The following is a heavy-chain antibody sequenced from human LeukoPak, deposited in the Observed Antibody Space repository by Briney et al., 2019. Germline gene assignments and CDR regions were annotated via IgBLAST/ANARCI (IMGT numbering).Heavy chain of an antibody. D-gene: IGHD2-2*01. CDR3: ARDGGSGYWSSSNGYEGFDY. Sequence: GGSLRLSCAASGFSVSSNYMSWVRQAPGKGLEWVSTIYRGGSAYYADSVKGRFTISRDNSKNPLVLQMNSLRAADTAVYYGARDGGSGYWSSSNGYEGFDYWGQGTLVTVSS. CDR1: GFSVSSNY. V-gene: IGHV3-66*01. CDR2: IYRGGSA. J-gene: IGHJ4*02.